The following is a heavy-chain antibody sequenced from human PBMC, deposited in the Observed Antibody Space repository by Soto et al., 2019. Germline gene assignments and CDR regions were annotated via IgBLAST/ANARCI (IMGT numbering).Heavy chain of an antibody. CDR2: ISGTGSRT. CDR1: GFSFGDYA. CDR3: ARGGRYTYGYGDYSYGMDV. V-gene: IGHV3-23*01. J-gene: IGHJ6*02. Sequence: EVQVLESGGGLVQPGGSLRLSCAASGFSFGDYAMSWVRQAPGKGLEWVSGISGTGSRTSYADSVRCRFTISRDNVNNTLSLQMYSVRAEDAAVYYCARGGRYTYGYGDYSYGMDVWGQGTTVTVSS. D-gene: IGHD5-18*01.